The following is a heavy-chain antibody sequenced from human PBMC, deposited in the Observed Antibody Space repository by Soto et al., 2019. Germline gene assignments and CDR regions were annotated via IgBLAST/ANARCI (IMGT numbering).Heavy chain of an antibody. J-gene: IGHJ4*02. D-gene: IGHD2-2*01. Sequence: GGSLRLSCVASGFSFSDYWMSWVRQAPGKGPEWVANIKFDGSEKQYVDSVRGRFSISRDNFRNSLFLQMNSLRAGDTAIYYCVKDGGYCSSATCYSPRNHYFDSWGEGTLVTVSS. V-gene: IGHV3-7*03. CDR3: VKDGGYCSSATCYSPRNHYFDS. CDR2: IKFDGSEK. CDR1: GFSFSDYW.